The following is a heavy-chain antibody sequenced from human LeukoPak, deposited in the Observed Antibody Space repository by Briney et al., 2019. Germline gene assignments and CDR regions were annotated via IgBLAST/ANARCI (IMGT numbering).Heavy chain of an antibody. CDR3: ARDPIVVVPAAIVVVTAIRGYGMDV. V-gene: IGHV3-33*01. CDR2: IWYDGSNK. J-gene: IGHJ6*02. Sequence: GGSLRLSCAASGFTFSSYGMHWVRQAPGKGLEWVAVIWYDGSNKYYADSVKGRFTISRDNSKNTLYLQMNSLRAEDTAVYYCARDPIVVVPAAIVVVTAIRGYGMDVWGQGTTVTVSS. CDR1: GFTFSSYG. D-gene: IGHD2-2*01.